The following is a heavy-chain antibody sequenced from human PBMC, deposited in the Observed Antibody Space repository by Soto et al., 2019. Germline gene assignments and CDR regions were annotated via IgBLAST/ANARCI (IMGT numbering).Heavy chain of an antibody. CDR2: IDPSDSYT. CDR1: GYSFTSYW. V-gene: IGHV5-10-1*01. D-gene: IGHD3-9*01. CDR3: ARTDDFDWPPHYGMDV. J-gene: IGHJ6*02. Sequence: GESLKISCKGSGYSFTSYWISWVRQMPGKGLEWMGRIDPSDSYTNYSPSFQGHVTISADKSISTAYLQWSSLKASDTAMYYCARTDDFDWPPHYGMDVWGQGTTVTVYS.